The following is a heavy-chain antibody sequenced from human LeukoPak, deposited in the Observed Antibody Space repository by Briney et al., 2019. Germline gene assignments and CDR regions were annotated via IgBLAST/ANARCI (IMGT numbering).Heavy chain of an antibody. CDR1: GFTFSDYY. CDR2: ISSSGSTI. V-gene: IGHV3-11*04. J-gene: IGHJ3*02. Sequence: GGSLRLSCAASGFTFSDYYMSWLRQAPGKGLEWVSYISSSGSTIYYADSVKGRFTISRDNAKNSLYLQMNSLRAEDTAVYYCARDGRYDSALWAFDIWGQGTMVTVSS. D-gene: IGHD3-22*01. CDR3: ARDGRYDSALWAFDI.